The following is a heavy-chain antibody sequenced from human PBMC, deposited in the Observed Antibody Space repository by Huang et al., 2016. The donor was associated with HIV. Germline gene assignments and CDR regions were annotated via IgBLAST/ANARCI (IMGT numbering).Heavy chain of an antibody. CDR1: GYTFTSYG. Sequence: QVQLVQSGAEVKKPGASVKVSCKASGYTFTSYGISWGGQATGQGFEWMGWIIAYNGHTNYAQKLQGRVTMTTETSTSTAYMELRRLRSDDTAVYYCARDRGAVAGTSPGYWGQGTLVTVSS. CDR3: ARDRGAVAGTSPGY. CDR2: IIAYNGHT. V-gene: IGHV1-18*01. D-gene: IGHD6-19*01. J-gene: IGHJ4*02.